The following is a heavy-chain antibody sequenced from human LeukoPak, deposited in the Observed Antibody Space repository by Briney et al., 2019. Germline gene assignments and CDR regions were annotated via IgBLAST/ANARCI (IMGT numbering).Heavy chain of an antibody. CDR3: AKKGYYDGSGYYMYYFDH. J-gene: IGHJ4*02. D-gene: IGHD3-22*01. V-gene: IGHV3-23*01. CDR1: GFTFSIYA. Sequence: GGSLRLSCAAPGFTFSIYAMSWVRQAPGKGLAWVSAISGSGGTAYYADSVKGRFTISRDNSKNTLYLQMNSLRAEDTAVYYCAKKGYYDGSGYYMYYFDHWGQGTLVTVSS. CDR2: ISGSGGTA.